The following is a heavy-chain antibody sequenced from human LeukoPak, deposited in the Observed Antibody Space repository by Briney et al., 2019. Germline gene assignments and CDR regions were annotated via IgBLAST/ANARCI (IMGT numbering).Heavy chain of an antibody. J-gene: IGHJ4*02. V-gene: IGHV3-23*01. CDR2: ISDSGGTT. CDR1: GISFSSYV. D-gene: IGHD3-16*01. CDR3: ASRWGYSFDH. Sequence: GGSLRLSCAASGISFSSYVMSWVRQAPGKGLEWVSVISDSGGTTYYADSVKGRFTISRDNSKNTLYRQVNSLRAEDTAIYYCASRWGYSFDHWGQGTLVTVSS.